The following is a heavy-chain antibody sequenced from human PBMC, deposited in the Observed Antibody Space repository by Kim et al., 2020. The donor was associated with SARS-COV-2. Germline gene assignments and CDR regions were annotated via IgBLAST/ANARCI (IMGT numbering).Heavy chain of an antibody. CDR3: ARGKVDSSSWYRPDFDY. D-gene: IGHD6-13*01. V-gene: IGHV4-34*01. CDR2: INHSGST. Sequence: SETLSLTCAVYGGSFSGYYWSWIRQPPGKGLEWIGEINHSGSTNYNPSLKSRVTISVDTSKNQFSLKLSSVTAADTAVYYCARGKVDSSSWYRPDFDYWGQGTLVTVSS. J-gene: IGHJ4*02. CDR1: GGSFSGYY.